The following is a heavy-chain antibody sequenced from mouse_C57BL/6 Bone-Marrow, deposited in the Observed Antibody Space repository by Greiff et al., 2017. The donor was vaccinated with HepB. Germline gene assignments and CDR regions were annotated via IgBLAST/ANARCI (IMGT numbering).Heavy chain of an antibody. V-gene: IGHV1-50*01. Sequence: QVQLQQPGAELVKPGASVKLSCKASGYTFTSYWMQWVKQRPGQGLEWIGEIDPSDSYTNYNQKFKGKATFTVDTSASTAYMLLSSLTSADSAVYYCARHHGSSECYAMDYWGQGTSVTVSS. D-gene: IGHD1-1*01. CDR3: ARHHGSSECYAMDY. J-gene: IGHJ4*01. CDR1: GYTFTSYW. CDR2: IDPSDSYT.